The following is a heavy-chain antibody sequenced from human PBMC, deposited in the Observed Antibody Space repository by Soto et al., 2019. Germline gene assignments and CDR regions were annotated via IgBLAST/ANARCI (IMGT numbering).Heavy chain of an antibody. J-gene: IGHJ4*02. Sequence: EVQLLESGGGLVQPGGSLRLSCAASGFTFSSYAMSWVRQAPGKGLEWVSAISASGGSTYYADSVKGRFTISRDNSKNTLYLQMNSLRAEDTAVYYCAKEGGYCSSTSCYGRVYYWGQGTLVTVSS. CDR2: ISASGGST. D-gene: IGHD2-2*03. CDR3: AKEGGYCSSTSCYGRVYY. V-gene: IGHV3-23*01. CDR1: GFTFSSYA.